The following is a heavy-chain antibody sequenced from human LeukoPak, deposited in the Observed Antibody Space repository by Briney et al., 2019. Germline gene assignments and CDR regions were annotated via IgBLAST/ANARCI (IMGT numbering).Heavy chain of an antibody. V-gene: IGHV3-9*01. CDR1: GFTFDDYA. Sequence: GGSLRLSCAASGFTFDDYAMHWVRQAPGKGLEWVSGISWNSGSIGYADSVKGRFTISRDNAKNSLYLQMNSLRAEDTALYYCARDKRSLVGDYFDYWGQGTLVTVSS. J-gene: IGHJ4*02. CDR2: ISWNSGSI. CDR3: ARDKRSLVGDYFDY. D-gene: IGHD5-24*01.